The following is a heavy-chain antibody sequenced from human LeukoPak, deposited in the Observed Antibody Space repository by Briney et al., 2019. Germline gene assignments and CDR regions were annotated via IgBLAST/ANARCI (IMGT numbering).Heavy chain of an antibody. CDR2: INGSGGSR. D-gene: IGHD6-19*01. CDR1: GFTFSSYA. CDR3: AKDRSSGWYDAFDI. J-gene: IGHJ3*02. V-gene: IGHV3-23*01. Sequence: PGGSLRLSCAASGFTFSSYAMSWVRQAPGKGLELVSSINGSGGSRYYSDSVKGRFTIYRDNSKNTLYLQLNSLRAEDTAVYYCAKDRSSGWYDAFDIWGQGTMVIVSS.